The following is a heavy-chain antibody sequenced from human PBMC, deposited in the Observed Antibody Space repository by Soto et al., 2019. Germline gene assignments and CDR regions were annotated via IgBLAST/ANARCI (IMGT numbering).Heavy chain of an antibody. D-gene: IGHD2-21*01. CDR1: GFTFSSYW. V-gene: IGHV3-74*01. CDR3: AVIPRPGDGFDI. J-gene: IGHJ3*02. Sequence: GGSLRLSCASSGFTFSSYWMHWVRQAPGKGLVWVSRINSDGSSMGYADSVKGRFTISRDNAKNTLYLQMNSLRAEDTAVYYCAVIPRPGDGFDIWGQGTMVTVSS. CDR2: INSDGSSM.